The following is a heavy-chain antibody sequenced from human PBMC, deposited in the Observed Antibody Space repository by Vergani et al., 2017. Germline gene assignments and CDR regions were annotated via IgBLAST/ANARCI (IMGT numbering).Heavy chain of an antibody. D-gene: IGHD2-15*01. J-gene: IGHJ4*02. V-gene: IGHV3-30*02. Sequence: QVQLQQWGAGVVKPPGTLSLTCAVSGDSISSNNCWTWVRQPPGKGLEWVASIRSDESRRYYGDSMEGPFTISRDNSKNTLYLQMKSLRPEDTAVYYCAKEGGGYCSGGTCYPEYWGQGTLVIVSS. CDR1: GDSISSNN. CDR2: IRSDESRR. CDR3: AKEGGGYCSGGTCYPEY.